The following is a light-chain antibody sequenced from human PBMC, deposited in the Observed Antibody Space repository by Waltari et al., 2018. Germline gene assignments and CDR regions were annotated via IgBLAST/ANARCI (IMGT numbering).Light chain of an antibody. CDR3: CSYAGSGTYV. J-gene: IGLJ1*01. V-gene: IGLV2-23*02. CDR1: NSDVGNSNL. CDR2: EVI. Sequence: SALTHPASVSGTPGQSITISCTGTNSDVGNSNLVSWYQHHPGEAPKLMICEVIKRPSGVSNRFSGSKSGNTASLTISGLQAEDEADYYCCSYAGSGTYVFGTGTKVTVL.